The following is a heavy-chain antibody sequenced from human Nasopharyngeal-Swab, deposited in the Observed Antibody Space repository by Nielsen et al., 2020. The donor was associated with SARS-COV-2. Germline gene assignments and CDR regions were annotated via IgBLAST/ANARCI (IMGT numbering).Heavy chain of an antibody. CDR1: GFTFSNAW. CDR2: IKSKTDGGTT. CDR3: TTDSRVVPAAIRYYYGMDV. D-gene: IGHD2-2*01. V-gene: IGHV3-15*01. Sequence: GESLKISCAASGFTFSNAWMSWVRQAPGKGPEWVGRIKSKTDGGTTDYAAPVKGRFTISRDDSKNTLYLQMNSLKTEDTAVYYCTTDSRVVPAAIRYYYGMDVWGQGTTVTVSS. J-gene: IGHJ6*02.